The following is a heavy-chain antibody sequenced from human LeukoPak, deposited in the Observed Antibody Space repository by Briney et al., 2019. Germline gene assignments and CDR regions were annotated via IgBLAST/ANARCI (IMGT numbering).Heavy chain of an antibody. CDR1: GFTFSSYW. V-gene: IGHV3-7*01. CDR3: ARGGTLL. J-gene: IGHJ4*02. D-gene: IGHD3/OR15-3a*01. CDR2: IKQDGSDK. Sequence: PGGSLRLSCAASGFTFSSYWMSWVRQAPGEGLEWVAKIKQDGSDKYYVDSVKGRFTLSRDNAKNSLYLQMHSLRAEDTAVYYCARGGTLLWGQGTLVTVSS.